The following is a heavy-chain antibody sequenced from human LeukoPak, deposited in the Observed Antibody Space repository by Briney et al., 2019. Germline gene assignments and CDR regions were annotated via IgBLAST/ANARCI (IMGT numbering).Heavy chain of an antibody. J-gene: IGHJ4*02. D-gene: IGHD5-24*01. Sequence: SSVKVSCKPSGGTFSSYAISWVRQAPGQGLEWMGRIIPIFGTANYAQKFQGRVTITTDESTSTAYMELSSLRSEDTAVYYCARGRDGYNYYFDYWGQGTLVTVSS. CDR3: ARGRDGYNYYFDY. V-gene: IGHV1-69*05. CDR2: IIPIFGTA. CDR1: GGTFSSYA.